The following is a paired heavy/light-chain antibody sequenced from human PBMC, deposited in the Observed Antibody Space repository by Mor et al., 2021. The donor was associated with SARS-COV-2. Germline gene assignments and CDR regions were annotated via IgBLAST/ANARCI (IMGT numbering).Light chain of an antibody. J-gene: IGKJ1*01. CDR2: KSS. Sequence: DIQMTQSPSTLSASIGDRVTITCRASERISTWLAWYQHKPGKAPKLLIYKSSTLESGVPSRFSGSGSGTEFTLTISSLQPDDSATYYCQQYSHSWTFGQGTKVEIK. CDR1: ERISTW. CDR3: QQYSHSWT. V-gene: IGKV1-5*03.
Heavy chain of an antibody. V-gene: IGHV3-23*04. CDR1: GFNFSQYA. J-gene: IGHJ4*02. Sequence: EMQLVESGGNLVRPGGSLRLSCAVSGFNFSQYAMSWVRQAPGKGLQWVSTISISGATTYYAGSVKGRFNISRDNSGNTLFLQMDSLGAEDTAVYYCAKGPLRVVAYFDLWGQGTLVTVSS. CDR2: ISISGATT. CDR3: AKGPLRVVAYFDL.